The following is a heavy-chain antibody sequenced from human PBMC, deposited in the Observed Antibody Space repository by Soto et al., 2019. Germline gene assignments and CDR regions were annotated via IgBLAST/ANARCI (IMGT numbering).Heavy chain of an antibody. CDR3: AREKCSSNNRYLVGYYGLDV. V-gene: IGHV3-21*01. J-gene: IGHJ6*02. CDR2: ISSTGRYI. CDR1: GFNFTDYN. Sequence: GGSLRLSCAGSGFNFTDYNMNWVRQAPGKGLEWVSSISSTGRYIYYGDSVRGRITVSRDNGKNSLFLQMNNLGAEDTAVYYCAREKCSSNNRYLVGYYGLDVWGQGTTVTVSS. D-gene: IGHD2-2*01.